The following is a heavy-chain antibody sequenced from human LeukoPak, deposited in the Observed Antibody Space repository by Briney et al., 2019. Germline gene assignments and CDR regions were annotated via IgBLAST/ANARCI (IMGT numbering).Heavy chain of an antibody. CDR1: GFTFSDYY. D-gene: IGHD2-21*01. J-gene: IGHJ4*02. CDR3: VRRVFGGDCYYDY. CDR2: TRDKANSYTA. V-gene: IGHV3-72*01. Sequence: PGGSLRLSCAASGFTFSDYYMDWVRQAPREGLEWVGRTRDKANSYTADYAASVKGRFTISRDDSQNLLYLQMHSLKTEDTAVYYCVRRVFGGDCYYDYWGQGTLVTVSS.